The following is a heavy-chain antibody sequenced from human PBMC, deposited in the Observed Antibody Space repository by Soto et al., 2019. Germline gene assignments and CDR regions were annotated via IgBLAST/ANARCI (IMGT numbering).Heavy chain of an antibody. CDR3: SRFIMVGGWFDPNYYHGMDV. CDR1: GYTFSNYG. V-gene: IGHV1-18*01. Sequence: ASVKVSCKTSGYTFSNYGINWVRQAPGQGLEWMGWISGYNGNTNYAQTVQGRVTMTTDASTGTVYMELRSLKSDDTAIYYCSRFIMVGGWFDPNYYHGMDVWGQGTTVTVSS. J-gene: IGHJ6*02. D-gene: IGHD6-19*01. CDR2: ISGYNGNT.